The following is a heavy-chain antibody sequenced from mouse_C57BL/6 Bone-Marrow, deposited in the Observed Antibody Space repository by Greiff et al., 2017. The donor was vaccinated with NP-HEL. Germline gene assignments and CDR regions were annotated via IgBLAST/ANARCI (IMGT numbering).Heavy chain of an antibody. Sequence: QVQLQQPGAELVKPGASVKLSCKASGYTFTSYWMQWVKQRPGQGLEWIGEIDPSDSYTNYNQKFKGKATLTVDTSSSTAYMQLSSLTSEDSAVYYFAIRYYFDYWGQGTTLTVSS. CDR2: IDPSDSYT. V-gene: IGHV1-50*01. CDR3: AIRYYFDY. CDR1: GYTFTSYW. J-gene: IGHJ2*01.